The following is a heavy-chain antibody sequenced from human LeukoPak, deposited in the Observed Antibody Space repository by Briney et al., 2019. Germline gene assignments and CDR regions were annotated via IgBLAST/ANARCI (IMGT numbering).Heavy chain of an antibody. CDR2: ISYDGTKK. V-gene: IGHV3-30*03. D-gene: IGHD4-11*01. CDR1: GFTFSNFG. CDR3: TREDHSNYNY. J-gene: IGHJ4*02. Sequence: PGGSLRLSCAASGFTFSNFGMHWVRQAPGKGLEWVAVISYDGTKKFYADSVKGRFTISRDNAKNSLYLQMDSLRAEDTAVYYCTREDHSNYNYWGQGTLVTVSS.